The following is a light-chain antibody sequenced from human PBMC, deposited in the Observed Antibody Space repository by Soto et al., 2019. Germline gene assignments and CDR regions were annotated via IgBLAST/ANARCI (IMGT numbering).Light chain of an antibody. Sequence: DILLTQSPGTLSLSPGETATLSCRASQSVSSDFLAWYQQKPGQSPRLLIYGASLRVTGIPDRFSGSGSGTDFTLSISSLQPEDFVVYYCQFFVRSSYIFGQGTKLEIK. CDR3: QFFVRSSYI. J-gene: IGKJ2*01. V-gene: IGKV3-20*01. CDR2: GAS. CDR1: QSVSSDF.